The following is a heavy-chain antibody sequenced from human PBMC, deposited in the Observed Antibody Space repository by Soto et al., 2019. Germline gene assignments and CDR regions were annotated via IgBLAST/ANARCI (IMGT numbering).Heavy chain of an antibody. CDR1: GFSLSTSGMC. Sequence: SGPTLVNPTQTLTLTCTFSGFSLSTSGMCVSWIRQPPGKALEWLALIDWDDDKYYSTSLKTRLTISKDTSKNQVVLTMTNMDTVDTATYYCARVVATMDYYYYYGMDVWGQGTTVTVSS. J-gene: IGHJ6*02. V-gene: IGHV2-70*01. CDR2: IDWDDDK. D-gene: IGHD5-12*01. CDR3: ARVVATMDYYYYYGMDV.